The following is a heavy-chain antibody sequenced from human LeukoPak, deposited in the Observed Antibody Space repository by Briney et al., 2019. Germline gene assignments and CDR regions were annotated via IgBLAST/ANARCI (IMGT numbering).Heavy chain of an antibody. CDR3: ARAPGSGWYKVFDY. D-gene: IGHD6-19*01. CDR2: ISGSGSST. Sequence: PGGSLRLSCAASGFTFSSYAMSWVRQAPGKGLEWVSAISGSGSSTYYADSVKGRFTISRDNSKNTLYLQMNSLRAEDTAVYYCARAPGSGWYKVFDYWGQGTLVTVSS. J-gene: IGHJ4*02. V-gene: IGHV3-23*01. CDR1: GFTFSSYA.